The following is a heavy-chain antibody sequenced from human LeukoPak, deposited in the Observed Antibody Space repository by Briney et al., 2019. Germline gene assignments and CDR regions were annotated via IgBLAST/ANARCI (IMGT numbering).Heavy chain of an antibody. CDR3: ARDGETYGITNHNWLDR. V-gene: IGHV3-33*01. CDR1: GFTFSSYG. D-gene: IGHD1/OR15-1a*01. CDR2: IWYDGSNK. J-gene: IGHJ5*02. Sequence: GGSLRLSCAASGFTFSSYGMTWVRQAPGKGLESVAVIWYDGSNKYYADSVKGRFTISRDNSKNTLYLQMNSLRVEDTAVYYCARDGETYGITNHNWLDRWGQGTLVTVSS.